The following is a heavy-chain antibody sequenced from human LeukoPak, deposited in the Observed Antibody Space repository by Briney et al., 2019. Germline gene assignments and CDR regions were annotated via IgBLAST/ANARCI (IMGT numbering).Heavy chain of an antibody. CDR2: ISSSGSTI. J-gene: IGHJ4*02. CDR3: ARHLWLSGNDY. CDR1: GFTFSNYE. V-gene: IGHV3-48*03. D-gene: IGHD5-18*01. Sequence: GGSLRLSCAASGFTFSNYEMNWVRQAPGKGLEWLSYISSSGSTIYYADSVKGRFTISRDNAKNSLYLQMNNLRAEDTAVYYCARHLWLSGNDYWGQGTLVTVSS.